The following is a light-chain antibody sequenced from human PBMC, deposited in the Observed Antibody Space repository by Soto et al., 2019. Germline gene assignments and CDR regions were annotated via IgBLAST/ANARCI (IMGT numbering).Light chain of an antibody. CDR2: GNS. Sequence: VLTQPPSVSGAPGQRVTISCTGSSSNIGAGCDVHWYQQLPGTAPKLLIYGNSNRPSGVPDRFSGSKSGTSASLAITGLQAEDEADYYCQSYDSSLSGSVFGGGTKLTVL. CDR3: QSYDSSLSGSV. V-gene: IGLV1-40*01. CDR1: SSNIGAGCD. J-gene: IGLJ3*02.